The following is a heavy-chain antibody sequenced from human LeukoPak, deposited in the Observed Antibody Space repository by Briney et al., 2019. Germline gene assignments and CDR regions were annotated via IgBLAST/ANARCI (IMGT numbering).Heavy chain of an antibody. CDR2: ISSSGSTI. CDR3: ARVGGYSGYDSPFDY. V-gene: IGHV3-11*01. CDR1: GFTLSDYY. Sequence: GGSLRLSCSASGFTLSDYYMSWIRQAPGKGLEWVSYISSSGSTIYYADSVKGRFTISRDNAKNSLYLQMNSLRAEDTTVYYCARVGGYSGYDSPFDYWGQGTLVTVSS. D-gene: IGHD5-12*01. J-gene: IGHJ4*02.